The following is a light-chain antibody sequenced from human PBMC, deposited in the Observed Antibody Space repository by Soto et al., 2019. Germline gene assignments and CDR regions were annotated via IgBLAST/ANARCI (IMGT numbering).Light chain of an antibody. Sequence: QSLLAHPASVSGSPGQSITISCTGSSSDVGGYNYVSWYQQHPGKAPKLIIYEVSNRPSGVSNRFSGSKSGNTASLTISGLQAEDEADYYCSSYTTNSTPYVFGTGTKVTGL. CDR3: SSYTTNSTPYV. CDR2: EVS. J-gene: IGLJ1*01. CDR1: SSDVGGYNY. V-gene: IGLV2-14*01.